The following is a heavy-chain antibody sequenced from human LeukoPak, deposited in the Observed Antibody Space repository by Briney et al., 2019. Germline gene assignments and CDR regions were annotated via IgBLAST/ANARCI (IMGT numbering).Heavy chain of an antibody. CDR2: IKQDGTEK. Sequence: PGGSLRLSCAASGFTFSSYAMSWVRQAPGKGLEWVANIKQDGTEKYYVDSVKGRFTISRDNSKNTLYLQMNSLRAEDTAVYYCARGTDTKPFWSGYWVDVWGQGTTVTVSS. CDR3: ARGTDTKPFWSGYWVDV. D-gene: IGHD3-3*01. CDR1: GFTFSSYA. V-gene: IGHV3-7*01. J-gene: IGHJ6*02.